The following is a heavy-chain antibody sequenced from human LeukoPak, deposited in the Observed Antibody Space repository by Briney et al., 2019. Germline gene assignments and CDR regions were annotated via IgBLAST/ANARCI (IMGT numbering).Heavy chain of an antibody. CDR1: GGSFSGYY. CDR2: INHSGST. V-gene: IGHV4-34*01. J-gene: IGHJ4*02. Sequence: PSETLSLTCAVYGGSFSGYYWNWIRQPPGKGLEWIGEINHSGSTNYNPSLKSRVTMSVDTSKNQFSLKLSSVTAADTAVYYCAREASTKLGLWGQGTLVTVSS. CDR3: AREASTKLGL. D-gene: IGHD1-1*01.